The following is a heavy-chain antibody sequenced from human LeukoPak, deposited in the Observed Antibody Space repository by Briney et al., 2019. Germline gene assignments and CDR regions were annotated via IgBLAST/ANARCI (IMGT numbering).Heavy chain of an antibody. CDR2: IRYDGSDK. CDR3: AKANTGGGSNNLGYFHH. Sequence: GGSLRLSCTASGFIFTDYGMHWVRQAPGKGLEWLTFIRYDGSDKYYADSVKGRFTISRDNSKNTLYLQMNSLKAEDTAVYYCAKANTGGGSNNLGYFHHWGQGTLVTVSS. V-gene: IGHV3-30*02. CDR1: GFIFTDYG. J-gene: IGHJ1*01. D-gene: IGHD3-16*01.